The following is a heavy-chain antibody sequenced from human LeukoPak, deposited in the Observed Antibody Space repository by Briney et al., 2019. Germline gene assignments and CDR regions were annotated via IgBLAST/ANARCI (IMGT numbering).Heavy chain of an antibody. D-gene: IGHD3-22*01. V-gene: IGHV3-30*18. CDR3: AKGGGSMIVGDAFDI. J-gene: IGHJ3*02. CDR2: ISYDGSNK. CDR1: GFTFSSYG. Sequence: GGSLRLSCAASGFTFSSYGMHWVRQAPGKGLEWVAVISYDGSNKYYADSVKGRFTISRDNSKNTLYLQMNSLRAEDTAVYYCAKGGGSMIVGDAFDIWGQGTMVTVSS.